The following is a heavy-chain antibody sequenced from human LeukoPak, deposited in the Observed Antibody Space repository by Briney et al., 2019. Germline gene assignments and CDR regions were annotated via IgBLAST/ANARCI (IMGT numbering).Heavy chain of an antibody. V-gene: IGHV3-21*01. D-gene: IGHD6-6*01. CDR1: GFTFSSSD. Sequence: GGSLRLSCAASGFTFSSSDMSWVRQAPEKGLEWVSSISTSSSYIYYTDSVKGRFTISRDNAKNSLYLQMNSLRAEDTAVYYCARGSSNIAARNNWFDPWGQGTVVTVSS. J-gene: IGHJ5*02. CDR3: ARGSSNIAARNNWFDP. CDR2: ISTSSSYI.